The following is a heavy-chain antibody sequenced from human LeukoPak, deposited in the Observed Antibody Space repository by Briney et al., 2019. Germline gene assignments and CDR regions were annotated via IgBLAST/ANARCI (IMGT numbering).Heavy chain of an antibody. J-gene: IGHJ4*02. D-gene: IGHD6-19*01. CDR3: ARVRRYSSGWYKLGEYDY. CDR2: TYYRSKWYN. V-gene: IGHV6-1*01. Sequence: SQTLSLTCAISGDSVSSNSAAWNWIRQSPSRGLEWLGRTYYRSKWYNDYAVSVRSRITINPDTSKNQFSLQLNSVTPEDTAVYYCARVRRYSSGWYKLGEYDYWGQGTLVTVSS. CDR1: GDSVSSNSAA.